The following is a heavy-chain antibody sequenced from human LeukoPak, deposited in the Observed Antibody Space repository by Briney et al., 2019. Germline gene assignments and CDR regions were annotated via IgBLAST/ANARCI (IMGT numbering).Heavy chain of an antibody. CDR2: IYHSGST. CDR1: GGSISSGGYY. J-gene: IGHJ4*02. D-gene: IGHD3-22*01. CDR3: ARSGYDSTGGFDY. Sequence: PSQTLSLTCTVSGGSISSGGYYWSWIRQHPGKGLEWIGYIYHSGSTYYNPSLKSRVTISVDTSKNQFSLKLSSVTAADTAVYYCARSGYDSTGGFDYWGQGTLVTVSS. V-gene: IGHV4-31*03.